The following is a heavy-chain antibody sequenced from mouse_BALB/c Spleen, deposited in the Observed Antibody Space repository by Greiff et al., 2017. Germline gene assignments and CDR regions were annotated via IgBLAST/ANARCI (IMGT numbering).Heavy chain of an antibody. CDR1: GFTFSSFG. CDR2: ISSGSSTI. V-gene: IGHV5-17*02. J-gene: IGHJ3*01. CDR3: ARVIYDGYSAWFAY. Sequence: EVMLVESGGGLVQPGGSRKLSCAASGFTFSSFGMHWVRQAPEKGLEWVAYISSGSSTIYYADTVKGRFTISRDNPKNTLFLQMTSLRSEDTAMYYCARVIYDGYSAWFAYWGQGTLVTVSA. D-gene: IGHD2-3*01.